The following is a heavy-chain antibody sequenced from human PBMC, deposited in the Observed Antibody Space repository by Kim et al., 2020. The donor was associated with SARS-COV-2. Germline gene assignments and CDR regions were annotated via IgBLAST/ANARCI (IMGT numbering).Heavy chain of an antibody. CDR2: GGSI. J-gene: IGHJ3*02. Sequence: GGSIYYANSVKGRFTISRDNSKNTLYLQMGSLRAEDMAVYYCARGDAFDIWGQGTMVTVSS. CDR3: ARGDAFDI. V-gene: IGHV3-64*01.